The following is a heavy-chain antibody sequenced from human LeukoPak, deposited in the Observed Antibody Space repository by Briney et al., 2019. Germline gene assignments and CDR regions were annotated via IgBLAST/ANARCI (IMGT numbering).Heavy chain of an antibody. Sequence: GGSLRLSCAASGFTFSDYYMSWNRQAPGKGLEWVSYISSSGSSTIYYADSVKGRFTISRDNAKNSLYLQMNSLRAEDTAVYYCARDLFGMAYYFDYWGQGTLVTVSS. CDR1: GFTFSDYY. D-gene: IGHD3-16*01. V-gene: IGHV3-11*01. CDR2: ISSSGSSTI. J-gene: IGHJ4*02. CDR3: ARDLFGMAYYFDY.